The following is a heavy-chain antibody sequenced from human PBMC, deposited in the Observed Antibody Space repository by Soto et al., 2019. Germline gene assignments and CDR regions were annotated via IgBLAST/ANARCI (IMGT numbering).Heavy chain of an antibody. CDR1: GFTFSNYW. CDR3: ARGGVGRYCSRSSGDTWVLDY. V-gene: IGHV3-74*01. D-gene: IGHD2-2*02. CDR2: INSDGSST. J-gene: IGHJ4*02. Sequence: PGGSLRLSCAASGFTFSNYWMHWVRQAPGKGLVWVSRINSDGSSTSYADSVKGRFTISRDNAKNTLSLQMNSLRADDTAVYYCARGGVGRYCSRSSGDTWVLDYWGQGTLVTVSS.